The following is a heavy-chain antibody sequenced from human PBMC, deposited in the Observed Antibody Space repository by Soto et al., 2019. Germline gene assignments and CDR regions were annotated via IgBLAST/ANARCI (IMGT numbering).Heavy chain of an antibody. CDR3: ARDQLGYCSSTSCLSDY. V-gene: IGHV1-18*04. CDR2: ISAYNGNT. J-gene: IGHJ4*02. D-gene: IGHD2-2*01. CDR1: GYTFTSYG. Sequence: GASVKVSCKASGYTFTSYGISWVRQAPGQGLEWMGWISAYNGNTNYAQKLQGRVTMTADTSTSTAYMELRSLRSDDTAVYYCARDQLGYCSSTSCLSDYWGQGTLATVSS.